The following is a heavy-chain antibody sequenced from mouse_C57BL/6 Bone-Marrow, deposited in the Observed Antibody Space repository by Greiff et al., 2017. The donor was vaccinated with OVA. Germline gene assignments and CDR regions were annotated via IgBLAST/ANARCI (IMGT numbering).Heavy chain of an antibody. V-gene: IGHV5-6*01. J-gene: IGHJ3*01. D-gene: IGHD4-1*02. Sequence: EVHLVESGGDLVKPGGSLKLSCAASGFTFSGYGMSWVRQTPDKRLEWVATISSGGSYTYYPDSVKGRFTISRDNAKNTLYLQMSSLKSEDTAMYYCARRNWSWFAYWGQGTLVTVSA. CDR1: GFTFSGYG. CDR2: ISSGGSYT. CDR3: ARRNWSWFAY.